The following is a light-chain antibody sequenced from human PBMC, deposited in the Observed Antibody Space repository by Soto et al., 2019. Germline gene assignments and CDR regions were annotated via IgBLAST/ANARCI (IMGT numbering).Light chain of an antibody. V-gene: IGLV3-1*01. J-gene: IGLJ2*01. CDR3: QAWDSSSAF. Sequence: SYELTQPPSVSVSPGQTASITCSGDKLGYKYACWYQQKPGQSPVLVIYQDNKRPSGIPERFSGSNSGNTATLPISETQALDEADYYCQAWDSSSAFFGGGTKLTVL. CDR2: QDN. CDR1: KLGYKY.